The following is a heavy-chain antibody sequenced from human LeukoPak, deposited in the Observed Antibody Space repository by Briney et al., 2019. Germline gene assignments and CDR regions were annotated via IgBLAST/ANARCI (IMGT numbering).Heavy chain of an antibody. V-gene: IGHV1-69*05. D-gene: IGHD5-24*01. CDR2: IIPIFGTA. J-gene: IGHJ4*02. Sequence: SVKVSCKASGYTFSSYAISWVRQAPGQGLEWMGRIIPIFGTANYAQKFQGRVTITTDESTSTAYMELSSLRSEDTAVYYCALGEMATISPYFDYWGQGTLVTVSS. CDR3: ALGEMATISPYFDY. CDR1: GYTFSSYA.